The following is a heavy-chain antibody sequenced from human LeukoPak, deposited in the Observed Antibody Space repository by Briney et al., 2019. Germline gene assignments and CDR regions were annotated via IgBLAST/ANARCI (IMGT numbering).Heavy chain of an antibody. D-gene: IGHD2-21*02. CDR2: IYYSGST. Sequence: SETLSLTCTVSGGSISSGGYSWSWIRQHPGKGLEWIGYIYYSGSTYYNPSLKSRVTISVDTSKNQFSLKLSSVTAADTAVYYCARVLRYFCGGDCYSGYFDYWGQGTLVTVSS. CDR1: GGSISSGGYS. CDR3: ARVLRYFCGGDCYSGYFDY. J-gene: IGHJ4*02. V-gene: IGHV4-31*03.